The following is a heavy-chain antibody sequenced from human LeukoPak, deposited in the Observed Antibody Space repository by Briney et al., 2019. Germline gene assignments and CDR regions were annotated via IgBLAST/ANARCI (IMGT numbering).Heavy chain of an antibody. CDR3: ARDDNRVGASFDY. CDR2: INSDGSNT. J-gene: IGHJ4*02. CDR1: GFTFSSYW. V-gene: IGHV3-74*01. Sequence: GGSLRLSCAASGFTFSSYWMHWVRQAPGKGLVWVSRINSDGSNTNYADSVKGRFTISRDSAKNKLYLQMNSLRAEDTAVYYCARDDNRVGASFDYWGQGTLVTVSS. D-gene: IGHD1-26*01.